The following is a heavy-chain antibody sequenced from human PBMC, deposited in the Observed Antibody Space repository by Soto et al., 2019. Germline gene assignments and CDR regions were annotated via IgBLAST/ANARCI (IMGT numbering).Heavy chain of an antibody. J-gene: IGHJ3*02. Sequence: WGSLVISCASSGFTFSIYAMNWVRQAPGKGLDRVSAISGSGGSTYYADSVKGRFTISRDNSKNTLYLQMNSLRAEDTAVYYCAKITVTYYYDSSGPGSGGAFDIWAQGTMVTV. D-gene: IGHD3-22*01. V-gene: IGHV3-23*01. CDR1: GFTFSIYA. CDR3: AKITVTYYYDSSGPGSGGAFDI. CDR2: ISGSGGST.